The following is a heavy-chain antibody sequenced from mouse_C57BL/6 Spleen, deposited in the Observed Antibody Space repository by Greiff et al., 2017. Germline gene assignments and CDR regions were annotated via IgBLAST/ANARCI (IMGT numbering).Heavy chain of an antibody. Sequence: QVQLKESGPELVKPGASVKISCKASGYAFSSSWMNWVKQRPGKGLEWIGRIYPGAGDTNYNGKFKGKATLTADKSSSTAYLQLSSLTSEDSAVYFCAASAMVTKHAYWGQGTLVTVSA. CDR3: AASAMVTKHAY. V-gene: IGHV1-82*01. D-gene: IGHD2-2*01. J-gene: IGHJ3*01. CDR2: IYPGAGDT. CDR1: GYAFSSSW.